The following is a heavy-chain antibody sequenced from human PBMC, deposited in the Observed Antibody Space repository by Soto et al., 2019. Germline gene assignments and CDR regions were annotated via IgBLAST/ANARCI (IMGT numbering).Heavy chain of an antibody. V-gene: IGHV1-2*04. Sequence: QEQLVQSGAEVKKPGASVKVSCKASGYTFTGYYMHWVRQAPGQGLEWMGWINPNSGGTNYAQKFQGWVTMTRDTSISTAYMELSRLRSDDTAVYYCARDLGVAVSYYGMDVWGQGTTVTVSS. D-gene: IGHD6-19*01. CDR2: INPNSGGT. CDR3: ARDLGVAVSYYGMDV. CDR1: GYTFTGYY. J-gene: IGHJ6*02.